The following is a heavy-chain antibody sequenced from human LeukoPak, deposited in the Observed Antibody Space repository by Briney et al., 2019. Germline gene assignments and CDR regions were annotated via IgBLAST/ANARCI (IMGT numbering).Heavy chain of an antibody. J-gene: IGHJ4*02. D-gene: IGHD2-15*01. CDR1: GFTFSSYA. Sequence: GGSLRLSCAASGFTFSSYAMSWVRQAPGKGLEWVSTISGRGDNTYYADSVKGGFTISRDNSKNTLYVQMNSLRAEDTAIYYCAKGRGYCSGGSCYSDYWGQGTLVTVSS. CDR2: ISGRGDNT. V-gene: IGHV3-23*01. CDR3: AKGRGYCSGGSCYSDY.